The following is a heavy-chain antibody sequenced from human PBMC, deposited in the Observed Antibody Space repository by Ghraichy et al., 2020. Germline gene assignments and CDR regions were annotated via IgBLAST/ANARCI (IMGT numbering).Heavy chain of an antibody. CDR1: GGSISSYH. CDR3: ASSYSSGATGAFDV. Sequence: ESLNISCTVSGGSISSYHWSWIRQPPGNGLEWIGYIYTSGSTNYNPSLKSRVTISVDTSKNQFSLKLSSVTAADTAVYYCASSYSSGATGAFDVWGQGTMVTVSS. CDR2: IYTSGST. D-gene: IGHD6-19*01. J-gene: IGHJ3*01. V-gene: IGHV4-4*09.